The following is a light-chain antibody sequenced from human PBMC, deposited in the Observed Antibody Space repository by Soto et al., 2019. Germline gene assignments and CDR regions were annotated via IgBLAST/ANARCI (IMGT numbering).Light chain of an antibody. CDR1: SSNIGAGYD. CDR3: QSYDSSLSGGVV. CDR2: GNS. J-gene: IGLJ2*01. V-gene: IGLV1-40*01. Sequence: QSVLTQPPSVSGAPGQRVTISCTGSSSNIGAGYDVHWYQQLPGTAPKLLIYGNSNLPSGVPDRFSGSKSGTSASLAITGLQAEDEADYYCQSYDSSLSGGVVFGGGTKLTVL.